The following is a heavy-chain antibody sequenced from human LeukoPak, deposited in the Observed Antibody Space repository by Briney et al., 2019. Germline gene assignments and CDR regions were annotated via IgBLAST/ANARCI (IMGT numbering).Heavy chain of an antibody. D-gene: IGHD3-22*01. CDR3: ARSSEGRYYYDSSGYSYYYYYMDV. CDR2: IYYSGST. V-gene: IGHV4-59*01. Sequence: SETLSLTCTVSGGSISSYYWSWIRQPPGKGLEWIGYIYYSGSTYYNPSLRSRVTISVDTSKNQFSLKLSSVTAADTAVYYCARSSEGRYYYDSSGYSYYYYYMDVWGKGTTVTISS. J-gene: IGHJ6*03. CDR1: GGSISSYY.